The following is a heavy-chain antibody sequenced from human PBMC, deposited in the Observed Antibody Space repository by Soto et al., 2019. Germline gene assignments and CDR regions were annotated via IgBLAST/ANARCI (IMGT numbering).Heavy chain of an antibody. Sequence: SDSLSPTYTCSGRTFSVFYWSWIRQPPGKGLEWIGEINHSGSTNYNPSLKSRVTISVDTSKNQFSLKLSSVTAADTAVYYCARGDDFRNWFDPWGQG. CDR3: ARGDDFRNWFDP. D-gene: IGHD3-3*01. CDR2: INHSGST. V-gene: IGHV4-34*01. CDR1: GRTFSVFY. J-gene: IGHJ5*02.